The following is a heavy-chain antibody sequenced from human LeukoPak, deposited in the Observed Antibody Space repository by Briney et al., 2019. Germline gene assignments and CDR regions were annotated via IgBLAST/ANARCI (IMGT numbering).Heavy chain of an antibody. CDR2: IRYDGSNK. D-gene: IGHD3-10*01. CDR1: GFTFSSYE. V-gene: IGHV3-30*02. J-gene: IGHJ4*02. Sequence: GGSLRLSCAASGFTFSSYEMNWVRQAPGKGLEWVAFIRYDGSNKYYADSVKGRFTISRDNSKNTLYLQMNSLRAEDTAVYYCAKPDYGSGSYYNVDYFDYWGQGTLVTVSS. CDR3: AKPDYGSGSYYNVDYFDY.